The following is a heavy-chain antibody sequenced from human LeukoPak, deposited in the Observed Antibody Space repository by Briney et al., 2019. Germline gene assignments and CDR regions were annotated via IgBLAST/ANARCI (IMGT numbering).Heavy chain of an antibody. CDR3: ARRGYSGYDPFYFDY. Sequence: SVKVSCKASSYTFTSYGISWVRQAPGQGLEWMGGIIPIFGTANYAQKFQGRVTITADKSTSTAYMELSSLRSEDTAVYYCARRGYSGYDPFYFDYWGQGTLVTVSS. CDR2: IIPIFGTA. V-gene: IGHV1-69*06. CDR1: SYTFTSYG. J-gene: IGHJ4*02. D-gene: IGHD5-12*01.